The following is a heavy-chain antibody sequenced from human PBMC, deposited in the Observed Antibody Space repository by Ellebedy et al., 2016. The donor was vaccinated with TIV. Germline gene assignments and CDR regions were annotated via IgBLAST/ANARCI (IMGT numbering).Heavy chain of an antibody. J-gene: IGHJ4*02. CDR3: ARRGDYSDISGYYDTNFDY. Sequence: PGGSLRLSCAASGFTFSTYWIHWVRQAPGKGLVWVSRINSDGSSTRYADSVKGRFPMSRDNAKNTEYLQMNSLRDEDTAVYYCARRGDYSDISGYYDTNFDYWGQGTLVTVSS. D-gene: IGHD3-22*01. CDR2: INSDGSST. CDR1: GFTFSTYW. V-gene: IGHV3-74*01.